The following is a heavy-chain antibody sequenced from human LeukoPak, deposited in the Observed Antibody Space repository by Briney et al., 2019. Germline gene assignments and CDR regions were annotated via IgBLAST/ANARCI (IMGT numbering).Heavy chain of an antibody. Sequence: SETLSLTCTVSGGSISSYYWSWIRQPPGEGLGWIGHIYYIGSTNYSPSLKSRVTISVDTSKNQFCLKLSSVTAADTAVYYCARQLRGALDYWGQGTLVTVSS. CDR3: ARQLRGALDY. D-gene: IGHD3-16*01. J-gene: IGHJ4*02. CDR2: IYYIGST. V-gene: IGHV4-59*08. CDR1: GGSISSYY.